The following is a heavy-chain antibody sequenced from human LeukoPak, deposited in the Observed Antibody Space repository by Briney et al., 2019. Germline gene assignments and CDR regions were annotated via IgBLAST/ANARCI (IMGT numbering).Heavy chain of an antibody. D-gene: IGHD3-22*01. CDR1: GYTFTGYY. J-gene: IGHJ3*02. Sequence: GAPVKVSCKASGYTFTGYYMHWVRQAPGQGLEWMGRINPNGGGTNYAQKFQGRVTMTRDTSISTAYMELSRLRSDDTAVYYCAREYDSSFGPAFDIWGQGTMVTVSS. V-gene: IGHV1-2*06. CDR2: INPNGGGT. CDR3: AREYDSSFGPAFDI.